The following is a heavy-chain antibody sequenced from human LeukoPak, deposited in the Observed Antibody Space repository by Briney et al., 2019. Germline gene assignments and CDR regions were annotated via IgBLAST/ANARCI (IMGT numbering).Heavy chain of an antibody. D-gene: IGHD1-26*01. CDR1: GFTFSSYA. J-gene: IGHJ4*02. Sequence: GGSLRLSCAASGFTFSSYAMHWVRQAPGKGLEWVAVISYDGSNKYYADSVKGRFTISRDNSKNTLYLQMNSLRAEDTAVYYCASIVGATAYWGQGTLVAVSS. CDR2: ISYDGSNK. V-gene: IGHV3-30-3*01. CDR3: ASIVGATAY.